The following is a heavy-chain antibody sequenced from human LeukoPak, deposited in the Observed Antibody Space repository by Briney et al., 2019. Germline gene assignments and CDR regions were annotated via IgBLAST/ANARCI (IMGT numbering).Heavy chain of an antibody. CDR2: INSDGSST. J-gene: IGHJ6*03. CDR1: GFTFSSYW. V-gene: IGHV3-74*01. Sequence: PGGSLRLSCTASGFTFSSYWMHWVRQAPGKGLVWVSRINSDGSSTSYADSVKGRFTISRDNAKITLYLQMNSLRAEDTAVYYCASGMAYYMDVWGKGTTVTVSS. CDR3: ASGMAYYMDV. D-gene: IGHD5-24*01.